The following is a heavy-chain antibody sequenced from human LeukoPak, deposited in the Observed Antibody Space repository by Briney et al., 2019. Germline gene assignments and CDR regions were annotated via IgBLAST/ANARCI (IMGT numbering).Heavy chain of an antibody. CDR3: ARAPITSPFYFDY. D-gene: IGHD2-2*01. Sequence: GGSLRLSCAASGFALGDHGMSWVRQVPGKGLEWVSGINWSGKSTSYGDPVRGRFTISRDNAKNSLSLQMDSLRAEDTALYYCARAPITSPFYFDYWGQGTLVTVSS. CDR2: INWSGKST. CDR1: GFALGDHG. V-gene: IGHV3-20*04. J-gene: IGHJ4*02.